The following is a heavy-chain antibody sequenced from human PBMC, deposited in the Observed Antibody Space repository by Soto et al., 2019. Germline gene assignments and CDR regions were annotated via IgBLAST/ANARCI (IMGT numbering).Heavy chain of an antibody. Sequence: ASVKVSCKASGYTFTSYYMHWVRQAPGQGLEWMGIINPSGGSTSYAQKFQGRVTMTRDTSASTVYMEPSSLRSEDTAVYYCAREWDIVVVPAASYYYGMDVWGQGTTVTVSS. CDR3: AREWDIVVVPAASYYYGMDV. V-gene: IGHV1-46*01. J-gene: IGHJ6*02. CDR1: GYTFTSYY. CDR2: INPSGGST. D-gene: IGHD2-2*01.